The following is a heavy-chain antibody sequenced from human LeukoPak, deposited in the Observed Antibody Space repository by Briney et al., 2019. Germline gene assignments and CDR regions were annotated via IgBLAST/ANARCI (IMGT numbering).Heavy chain of an antibody. CDR2: ISGYNGNT. V-gene: IGHV1-18*01. D-gene: IGHD3-10*01. CDR1: GYSFISYG. J-gene: IGHJ1*01. Sequence: ASVKVSCKTSGYSFISYGISWVRQTPGQGLEWMGWISGYNGNTYYSQKFQGRVTMTIDTPTGTAYMEVRSLRSDDTGMYYCARASGSAGYQPPEFFQHWGQGTLVTVSS. CDR3: ARASGSAGYQPPEFFQH.